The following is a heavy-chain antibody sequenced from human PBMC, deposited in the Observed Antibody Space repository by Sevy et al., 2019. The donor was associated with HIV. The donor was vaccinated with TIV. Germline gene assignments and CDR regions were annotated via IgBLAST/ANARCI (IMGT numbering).Heavy chain of an antibody. CDR3: ARVRPSRGYYFDY. CDR2: IYYSGST. Sequence: SETLSLTCTVSGGSISSGDYYWSWIRQPPGKGLEWIGYIYYSGSTYYNPSLKSRVTISVDTSKNQFSLKLSSVTAADTAVYYSARVRPSRGYYFDYWGQGTLVTVSS. V-gene: IGHV4-30-4*01. D-gene: IGHD3-16*01. CDR1: GGSISSGDYY. J-gene: IGHJ4*02.